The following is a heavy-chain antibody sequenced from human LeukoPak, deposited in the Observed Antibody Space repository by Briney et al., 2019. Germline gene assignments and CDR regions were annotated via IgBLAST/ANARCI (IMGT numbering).Heavy chain of an antibody. Sequence: GASVKVSCKASGYTFTTFYVHWVRQAPGQGLEWMGMIRPSDGSTRYAEKFQGRVTVTRDTSTSTVYMEVSRLRSEDTAVYYCASTGPTVQYFDYWGQGALVTVSS. CDR1: GYTFTTFY. V-gene: IGHV1-46*01. D-gene: IGHD4-11*01. CDR2: IRPSDGST. CDR3: ASTGPTVQYFDY. J-gene: IGHJ4*02.